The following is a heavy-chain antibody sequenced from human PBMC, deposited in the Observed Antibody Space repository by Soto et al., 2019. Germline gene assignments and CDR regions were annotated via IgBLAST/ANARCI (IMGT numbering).Heavy chain of an antibody. J-gene: IGHJ4*02. V-gene: IGHV3-33*01. D-gene: IGHD6-19*01. CDR3: ARDAPISGWDSNDY. CDR2: IWYDGSNK. CDR1: GFTFSSYG. Sequence: PGGSLRLSCAASGFTFSSYGMHWVRQAPGKGLEWVAVIWYDGSNKYYADSVKGRFTISRDNSKNTLYLQMNSLRAEDTAVYYCARDAPISGWDSNDYWGQGTLVTVSS.